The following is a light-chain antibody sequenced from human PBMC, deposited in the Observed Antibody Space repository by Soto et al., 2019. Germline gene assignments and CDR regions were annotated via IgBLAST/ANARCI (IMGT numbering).Light chain of an antibody. V-gene: IGLV2-14*01. Sequence: QCALSQPASVCGSPAQSITISCTATSSDVGGYNYVSWYQHHPGKASKLIIYEVSYRHSGVSNRFSGSKSGNTASLNISGLQADDEADYYCCSYTSTSTHVFGAGTKVTVL. CDR2: EVS. CDR3: CSYTSTSTHV. CDR1: SSDVGGYNY. J-gene: IGLJ1*01.